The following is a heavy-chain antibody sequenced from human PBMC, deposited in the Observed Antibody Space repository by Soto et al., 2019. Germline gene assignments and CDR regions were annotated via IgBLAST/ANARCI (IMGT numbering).Heavy chain of an antibody. D-gene: IGHD1-26*01. CDR2: IQPGDSDI. CDR3: VRRGESTNWYIGDIPLDF. V-gene: IGHV5-51*01. Sequence: PGESLKISCKTSGNTFTNYWIGWVRQMPGKGLQWLGIIQPGDSDIRYNPSFEDKITISADKSIDTAYLQWHSLEAADTATYYCVRRGESTNWYIGDIPLDFWGQGTPFTFAS. J-gene: IGHJ4*02. CDR1: GNTFTNYW.